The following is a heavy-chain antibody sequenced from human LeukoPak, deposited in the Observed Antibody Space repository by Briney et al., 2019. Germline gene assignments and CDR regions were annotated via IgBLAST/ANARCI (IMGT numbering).Heavy chain of an antibody. J-gene: IGHJ4*02. V-gene: IGHV4-59*01. CDR2: IYYSGST. Sequence: SETLSLTCTVSGGSISSFYWSWIRQPPGKGLEWIGYIYYSGSTNYNPSLKSRVTISVDTSKNQFSLKLSSVTAADTAVYYCARGGKYQLVRWGQGTLVTVSS. CDR3: ARGGKYQLVR. CDR1: GGSISSFY. D-gene: IGHD2-2*01.